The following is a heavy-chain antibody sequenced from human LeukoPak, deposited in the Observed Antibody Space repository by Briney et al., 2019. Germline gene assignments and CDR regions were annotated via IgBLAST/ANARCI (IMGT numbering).Heavy chain of an antibody. CDR1: GFTVSTYW. J-gene: IGHJ6*03. CDR3: AKQPYNYYYLDV. CDR2: IVGDSSKI. V-gene: IGHV3-23*01. D-gene: IGHD2-21*01. Sequence: GGSLRLSCAASGFTVSTYWMTWVRQAPGKGLEWVSTIVGDSSKIYYADSVRGRFTISRDNSNYMLFLHMNSLRAEDTAIYYCAKQPYNYYYLDVWGKGTTVTVSS.